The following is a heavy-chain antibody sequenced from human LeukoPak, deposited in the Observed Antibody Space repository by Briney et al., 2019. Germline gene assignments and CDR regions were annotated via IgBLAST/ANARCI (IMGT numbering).Heavy chain of an antibody. CDR1: GGSISSYY. D-gene: IGHD6-13*01. Sequence: SETLSLTCTVSGGSISSYYWSWIRQPAGKGLEWIGRIYTSGSTNYNPSLKSRVTMSVDTSKNQFSLKLSSVTAADTAVYYCASRGSPNDSSSRRRGNYYYYMDVWGKGTTVTVSS. J-gene: IGHJ6*03. V-gene: IGHV4-4*07. CDR2: IYTSGST. CDR3: ASRGSPNDSSSRRRGNYYYYMDV.